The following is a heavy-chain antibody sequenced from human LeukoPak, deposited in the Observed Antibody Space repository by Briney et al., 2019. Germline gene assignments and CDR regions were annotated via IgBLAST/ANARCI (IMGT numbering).Heavy chain of an antibody. V-gene: IGHV3-7*01. D-gene: IGHD3-10*01. CDR1: GFPFSSYW. Sequence: GSLRLSSAASGFPFSSYWMSWVRRAPGKGLEWVANIKQDGSEKYYVDSVKGRFTISRDNAKNSLYLQMNSLRAEDTAVYYCASRYYGSGSYYSDFDYWGQGTLVTVSS. CDR3: ASRYYGSGSYYSDFDY. CDR2: IKQDGSEK. J-gene: IGHJ4*02.